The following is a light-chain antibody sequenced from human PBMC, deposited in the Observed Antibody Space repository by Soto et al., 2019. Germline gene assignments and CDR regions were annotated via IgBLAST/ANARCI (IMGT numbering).Light chain of an antibody. V-gene: IGKV1-39*01. CDR3: QQSYSTPRT. CDR1: QSIDHY. Sequence: DIQMTQSPSSLSASIGDRANITCRASQSIDHYVNWYQQKPGKAPKVLIYAASSLQSGVPSRFSGTGSGTDFTLTISSLQPEDFATYYCQQSYSTPRTFGPGTKVDLK. J-gene: IGKJ3*01. CDR2: AAS.